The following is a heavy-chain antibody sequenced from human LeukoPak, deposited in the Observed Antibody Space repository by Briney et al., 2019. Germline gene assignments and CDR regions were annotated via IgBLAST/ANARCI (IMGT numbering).Heavy chain of an antibody. Sequence: GASVKVSCKASGGTFSSYAISWVRQAPGQGLEWMGGIIPIFGTANYAQKFQGRVTITTDESTSTAYMELSSLRSEDTAVYYCARGNSRDFWSGYHAHYYYMDVWGKGTTVTVSS. CDR1: GGTFSSYA. J-gene: IGHJ6*03. CDR2: IIPIFGTA. D-gene: IGHD3-3*01. V-gene: IGHV1-69*05. CDR3: ARGNSRDFWSGYHAHYYYMDV.